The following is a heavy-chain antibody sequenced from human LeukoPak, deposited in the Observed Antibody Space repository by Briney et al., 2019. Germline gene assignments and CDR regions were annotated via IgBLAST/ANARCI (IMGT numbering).Heavy chain of an antibody. CDR1: GFTFSIYW. CDR3: ARETDQGYCSGWYY. Sequence: GGSLRLSCAASGFTFSIYWMSRVRQAPGKGLEWVANIKQDGSEKYYVDSVKGRFTISRDNAKNSLYLQMNSLRAEDTAVYYCARETDQGYCSGWYYWGQGTLVTVSS. J-gene: IGHJ4*02. V-gene: IGHV3-7*01. D-gene: IGHD6-19*01. CDR2: IKQDGSEK.